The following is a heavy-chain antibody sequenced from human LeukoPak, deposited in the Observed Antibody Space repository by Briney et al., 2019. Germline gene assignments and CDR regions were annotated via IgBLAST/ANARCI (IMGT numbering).Heavy chain of an antibody. Sequence: GGSLRLSCAASGFTFSSYDMHWVRQATGKGLEWVSTIGTAGDKYYPGSVKGRFTISRENAENSLYLQMNSLRAGDTAVYYCARKGFYCGGDCYDYWGQGTLVTVSS. J-gene: IGHJ4*02. CDR3: ARKGFYCGGDCYDY. V-gene: IGHV3-13*01. D-gene: IGHD2-21*01. CDR2: IGTAGDK. CDR1: GFTFSSYD.